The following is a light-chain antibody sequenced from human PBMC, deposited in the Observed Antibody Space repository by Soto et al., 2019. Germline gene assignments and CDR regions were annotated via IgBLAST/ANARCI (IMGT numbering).Light chain of an antibody. CDR1: SSDVGGYDY. CDR2: EVT. Sequence: SVLTQPPSASGSPGQSVTISCTGTSSDVGGYDYVSWYQQHPGKAPKLMIYEVTIRPSGVSDRFSSSRSGNTASLTVSGLQAEDEADYYCSSYTGGNPSYVFGTGTKVTVL. V-gene: IGLV2-8*01. J-gene: IGLJ1*01. CDR3: SSYTGGNPSYV.